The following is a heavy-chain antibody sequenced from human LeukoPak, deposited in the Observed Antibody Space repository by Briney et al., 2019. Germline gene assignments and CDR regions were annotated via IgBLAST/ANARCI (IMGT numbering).Heavy chain of an antibody. CDR2: IDPSDSYT. D-gene: IGHD3-10*01. Sequence: GESLRISCKGSGYSFTSYRISWVRQMPGKGLEWVGRIDPSDSYTRYSPSFQGHVTISVDKSMSTAYLQWSSLKASDTAMYYCARHQGFGESAFIYWGQGTLVTVSS. J-gene: IGHJ4*02. CDR3: ARHQGFGESAFIY. CDR1: GYSFTSYR. V-gene: IGHV5-10-1*01.